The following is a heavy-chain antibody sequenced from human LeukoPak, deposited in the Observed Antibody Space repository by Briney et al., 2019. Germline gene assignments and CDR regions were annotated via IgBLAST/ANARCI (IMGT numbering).Heavy chain of an antibody. V-gene: IGHV5-51*01. Sequence: GESLKISCKGSGYSFTSYWIGWVRQVPGKGLEWMGIIYPGDSDTRYSPSFQGQVTISADKSISTAYLQWSSLKASDTAMYYCARHSPASSSWYATGRYYMDVWGKGTTVTVSS. J-gene: IGHJ6*03. CDR3: ARHSPASSSWYATGRYYMDV. D-gene: IGHD6-13*01. CDR2: IYPGDSDT. CDR1: GYSFTSYW.